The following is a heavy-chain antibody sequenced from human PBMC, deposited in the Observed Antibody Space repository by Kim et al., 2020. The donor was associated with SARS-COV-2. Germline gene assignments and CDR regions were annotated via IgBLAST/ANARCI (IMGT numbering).Heavy chain of an antibody. CDR2: IFHSGST. CDR1: SDSISSYY. J-gene: IGHJ4*01. Sequence: SETLSLTCTVSSDSISSYYWSWIRQLPGKGLEWIGYIFHSGSTKYNLSLKSRVTISWDTSRNQFFLVLTYVSDADTAVYYCARSVGRASWHKIDY. CDR3: ARSVGRASWHKIDY. V-gene: IGHV4-59*01. D-gene: IGHD1-26*01.